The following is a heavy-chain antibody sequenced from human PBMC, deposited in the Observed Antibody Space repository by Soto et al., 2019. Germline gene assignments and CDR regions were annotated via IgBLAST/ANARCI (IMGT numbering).Heavy chain of an antibody. CDR1: GFTFSSYA. CDR3: AKVSGGVDSYFDY. V-gene: IGHV3-23*01. D-gene: IGHD5-12*01. Sequence: LRLSCAASGFTFSSYAMSRVRQAPGKGLEWVSAISGSGGSTYYADSVKGRFTISRDNSKNTLYLQMNSLRAEDTAVYYCAKVSGGVDSYFDYWGQGTLVTVSS. J-gene: IGHJ4*02. CDR2: ISGSGGST.